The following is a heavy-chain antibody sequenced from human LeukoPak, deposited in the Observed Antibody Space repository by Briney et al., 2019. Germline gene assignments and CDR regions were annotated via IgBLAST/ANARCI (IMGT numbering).Heavy chain of an antibody. V-gene: IGHV3-23*01. Sequence: GSLRLSCSASGFSFGNYAMSWVRQAPGKGLEWVSAISGASERTYYADSVRGRFAISRDNSKNTVFLQMNTLKTEDTAVYYCTTDGGYWGQGTLVTVSS. CDR1: GFSFGNYA. D-gene: IGHD2-15*01. CDR2: ISGASERT. CDR3: TTDGGY. J-gene: IGHJ4*02.